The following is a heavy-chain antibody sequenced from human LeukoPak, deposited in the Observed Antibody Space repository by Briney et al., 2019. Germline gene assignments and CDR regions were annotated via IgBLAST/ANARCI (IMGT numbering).Heavy chain of an antibody. CDR2: IPYSGNT. Sequence: PSETLSLTCTVSGGSISSYYWSWIRQPPGKGLEWIGYIPYSGNTNYNPSLKSRVTISVDTSKNQFSLKLTSVTAADTAVYYCARQGGYIAPLALWGQGTLVTVPA. J-gene: IGHJ4*02. CDR1: GGSISSYY. CDR3: ARQGGYIAPLAL. D-gene: IGHD6-13*01. V-gene: IGHV4-59*08.